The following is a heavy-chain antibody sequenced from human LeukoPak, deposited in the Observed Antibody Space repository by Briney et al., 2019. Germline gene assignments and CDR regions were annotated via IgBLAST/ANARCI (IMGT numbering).Heavy chain of an antibody. CDR2: LYYSGTT. J-gene: IGHJ6*03. CDR1: GGSISSSSYY. CDR3: ARGGRYCSSTSCLGYMDV. D-gene: IGHD2-2*01. V-gene: IGHV4-39*07. Sequence: PSETLSLTCTVSGGSISSSSYYWVRIPPPPGTGLEWIGSLYYSGTTYYNPLLKRRVTISVDTSKNHFSLQLSSVTAADTAVYYCARGGRYCSSTSCLGYMDVWGKGTTVTVSS.